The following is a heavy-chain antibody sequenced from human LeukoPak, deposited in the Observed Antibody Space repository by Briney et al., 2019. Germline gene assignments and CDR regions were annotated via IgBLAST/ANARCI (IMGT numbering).Heavy chain of an antibody. J-gene: IGHJ5*02. CDR2: INSDGSST. V-gene: IGHV3-74*01. CDR1: GFSFSNYW. D-gene: IGHD6-13*01. Sequence: GGSLRLSCAASGFSFSNYWMHWARQTPGRGLMWVSRINSDGSSTTYADSVKGRFTISRDNAKNTLYLQMNSLRAEDTAVYYCARLMSVAAAWFDPWGQGTLVTVSS. CDR3: ARLMSVAAAWFDP.